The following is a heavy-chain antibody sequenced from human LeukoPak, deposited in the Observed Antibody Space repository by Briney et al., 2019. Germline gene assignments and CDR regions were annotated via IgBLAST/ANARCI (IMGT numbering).Heavy chain of an antibody. CDR3: ARLGYCSSTSCYYSSNYYYYGMDV. CDR1: GGSISSSSYY. D-gene: IGHD2-2*01. CDR2: IYYSGST. J-gene: IGHJ6*02. Sequence: SETLSLTCTVSGGSISSSSYYWGWIRQPPGKGLEWIGSIYYSGSTYYNPSLKSRVTISVDTSKNQFSLKLSSVTAADTAVYYCARLGYCSSTSCYYSSNYYYYGMDVWGQGTTVTVSS. V-gene: IGHV4-39*07.